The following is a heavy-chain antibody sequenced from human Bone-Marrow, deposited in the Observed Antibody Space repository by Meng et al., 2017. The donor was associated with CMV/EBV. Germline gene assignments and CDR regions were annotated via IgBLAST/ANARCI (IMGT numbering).Heavy chain of an antibody. D-gene: IGHD3-3*01. J-gene: IGHJ6*02. CDR3: ARSPYDFWSGQIRYYGMDV. V-gene: IGHV1-18*01. CDR2: ISAYNGNT. CDR1: GYTFTSYG. Sequence: ASVKVSCKASGYTFTSYGIIWVRQAPGQGLEWMGWISAYNGNTNYAQKLQGRVTMTTDTSTSTAYMELRSLRSDDTAVYYCARSPYDFWSGQIRYYGMDVWGQGTTVTVSS.